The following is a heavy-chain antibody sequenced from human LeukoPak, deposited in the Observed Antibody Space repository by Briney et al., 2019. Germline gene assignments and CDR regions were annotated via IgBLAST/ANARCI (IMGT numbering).Heavy chain of an antibody. Sequence: PGRSLRLSCAASGFTFSSYAMHWVRQAPGKGLEWVAVFSYDETNKYYADSVKGRFIISRDNSKNTLYLQMNSLRAEDTAVYYCARGYRGSYQGYWYFDLWGRGTLVTVSS. CDR3: ARGYRGSYQGYWYFDL. CDR1: GFTFSSYA. CDR2: FSYDETNK. V-gene: IGHV3-30*04. J-gene: IGHJ2*01. D-gene: IGHD1-26*01.